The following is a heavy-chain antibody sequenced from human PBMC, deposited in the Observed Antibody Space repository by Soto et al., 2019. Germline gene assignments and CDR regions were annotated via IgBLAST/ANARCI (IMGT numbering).Heavy chain of an antibody. D-gene: IGHD6-6*01. Sequence: SETLSLTCAVSGGSISSGGYSWSWIRQPPGKGLEWIGYIYHSGSTYYNPSLKSRVTISVDRSKNQFSLKPSSVTAADTAVYYCARGRSWPDWFDPWGQGTLVTVS. J-gene: IGHJ5*02. CDR3: ARGRSWPDWFDP. CDR1: GGSISSGGYS. V-gene: IGHV4-30-2*01. CDR2: IYHSGST.